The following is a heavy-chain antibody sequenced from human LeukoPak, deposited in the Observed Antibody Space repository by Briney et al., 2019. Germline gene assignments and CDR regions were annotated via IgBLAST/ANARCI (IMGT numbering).Heavy chain of an antibody. CDR3: ARAADSSRDSWFDP. CDR2: IYTSGST. J-gene: IGHJ5*02. D-gene: IGHD6-13*01. CDR1: GGSISSYY. V-gene: IGHV4-4*07. Sequence: SETLSLTCTVSGGSISSYYWSWIRQPAGKGLEWIGRIYTSGSTNYNPSLKSRVTMSVDTSKNQFSLKLSSVTAADTAVYYCARAADSSRDSWFDPWGQGTLVTVSS.